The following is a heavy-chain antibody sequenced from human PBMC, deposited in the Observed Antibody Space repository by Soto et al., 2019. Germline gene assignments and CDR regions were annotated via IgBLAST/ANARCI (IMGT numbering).Heavy chain of an antibody. D-gene: IGHD3-10*01. Sequence: QVQVVQSGVEVRRPGSSVKVSCKASGDTFKNCVISWVRQASGQGLEWMGGIIPLFGTTDFAQRFQGRLTNTTDESTTTAYMKLSRLRSEDTATYYCAAELGFGKLSVVWGQGTTVIVSS. CDR1: GDTFKNCV. V-gene: IGHV1-69*01. J-gene: IGHJ6*02. CDR2: IIPLFGTT. CDR3: AAELGFGKLSVV.